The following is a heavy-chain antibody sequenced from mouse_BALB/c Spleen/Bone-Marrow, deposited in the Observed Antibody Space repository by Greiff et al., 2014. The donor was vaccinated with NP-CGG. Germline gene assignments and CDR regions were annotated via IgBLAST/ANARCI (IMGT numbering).Heavy chain of an antibody. V-gene: IGHV1-15*01. J-gene: IGHJ2*01. Sequence: QVQLQQSGAELVRPGASVTLSRKASGYTFTDYEMHWVKQTPVHGLEWIGAIDPETGGTAYNQKFKGKATLTADKSSSTAYMELRSLTSEDSAVYYCTREGYGNSYYFDYWGQGTTLTVSS. CDR2: IDPETGGT. D-gene: IGHD2-1*01. CDR1: GYTFTDYE. CDR3: TREGYGNSYYFDY.